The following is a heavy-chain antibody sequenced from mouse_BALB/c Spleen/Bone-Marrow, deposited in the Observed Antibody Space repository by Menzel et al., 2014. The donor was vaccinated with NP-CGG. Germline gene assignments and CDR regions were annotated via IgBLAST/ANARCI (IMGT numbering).Heavy chain of an antibody. V-gene: IGHV1-18*01. CDR2: INPNNGGT. D-gene: IGHD2-3*01. CDR3: ARGWLLRHYFDY. J-gene: IGHJ2*01. Sequence: EVKLQESGPDLVKPGASVKISCKTSGYTFTEYIMHWVKQSHVKSLEWIGGINPNNGGTSYSQKFKGKATWTVDKSSSTAYMELRSLTSEDSAVYYCARGWLLRHYFDYWGQGTTLTVSS. CDR1: GYTFTEYI.